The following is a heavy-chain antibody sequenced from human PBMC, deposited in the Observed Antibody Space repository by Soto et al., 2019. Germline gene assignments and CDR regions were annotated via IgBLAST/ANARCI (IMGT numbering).Heavy chain of an antibody. CDR2: ISVSDAFI. CDR3: TREAVAGITGFDY. CDR1: GFNVGAFA. V-gene: IGHV3-23*01. D-gene: IGHD1-20*01. J-gene: IGHJ4*02. Sequence: PWGSLRLSCAASGFNVGAFAVNWVRQAPGKGLEWVSGISVSDAFIYYADSVRGRFSISRDASENILYLQMNSLRVDDTALFYCTREAVAGITGFDYWGPGTLVTVSS.